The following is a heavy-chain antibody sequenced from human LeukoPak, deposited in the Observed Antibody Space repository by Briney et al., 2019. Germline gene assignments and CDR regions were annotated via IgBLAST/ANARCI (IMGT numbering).Heavy chain of an antibody. V-gene: IGHV3-48*03. D-gene: IGHD1-26*01. Sequence: GGSLRLSCAASGFTFSSYEMNWARQAPGKGLEWVSYISSSGSTIYYADSVKGRFTISRDNAKNSLYLQMNSLRAEDTAVYYCASHSVGATNIFSLWGQGTLVTVSS. CDR3: ASHSVGATNIFSL. CDR1: GFTFSSYE. CDR2: ISSSGSTI. J-gene: IGHJ4*02.